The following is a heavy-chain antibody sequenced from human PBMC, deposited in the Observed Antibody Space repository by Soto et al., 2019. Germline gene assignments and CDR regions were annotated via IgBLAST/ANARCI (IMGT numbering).Heavy chain of an antibody. D-gene: IGHD2-8*02. CDR2: INAGNGNT. J-gene: IGHJ4*02. CDR3: ARGDWWLFDY. V-gene: IGHV1-3*05. Sequence: QVQLVQSGAEEKKPGASVKVSCKASGYTFTSYAIHWVRQAPGQRLEWMGWINAGNGNTKYSQKFQGRVTITRDTSARTAYMELSSPKSEDTAVFYSARGDWWLFDYWGQGTLVTVSS. CDR1: GYTFTSYA.